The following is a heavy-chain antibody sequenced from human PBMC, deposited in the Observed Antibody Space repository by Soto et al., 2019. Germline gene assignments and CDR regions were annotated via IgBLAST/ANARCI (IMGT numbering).Heavy chain of an antibody. CDR3: ARDLSGPRIAVAGLLEY. V-gene: IGHV3-33*01. CDR1: GFTFSSYG. J-gene: IGHJ4*02. Sequence: GGSLRLSCAASGFTFSSYGMHWVRQAPGKGLEWVAVIWYDGSNKYYADSVKGRFTISRDNSKNTLYLQMNSLRAEDTAVYYCARDLSGPRIAVAGLLEYWGQGTLVTVSS. D-gene: IGHD6-19*01. CDR2: IWYDGSNK.